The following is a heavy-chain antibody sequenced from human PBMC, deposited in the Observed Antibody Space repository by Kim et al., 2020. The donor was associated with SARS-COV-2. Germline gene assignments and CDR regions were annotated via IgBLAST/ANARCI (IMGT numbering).Heavy chain of an antibody. Sequence: ANSVRGRFTTSRDNSKNTLFLQMDSLRVDDTAVYYCAKDLLYVPGRGYFDSWGQGVVVTVSS. V-gene: IGHV3-23*01. CDR3: AKDLLYVPGRGYFDS. D-gene: IGHD3-10*01. J-gene: IGHJ4*02.